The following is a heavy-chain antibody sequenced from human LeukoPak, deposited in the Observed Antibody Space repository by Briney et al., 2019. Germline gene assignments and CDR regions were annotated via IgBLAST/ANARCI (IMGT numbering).Heavy chain of an antibody. CDR3: ARVLVYCSGGSCRGGTFDY. V-gene: IGHV4-59*12. D-gene: IGHD2-15*01. Sequence: SETLSLTCTVSGGSISSYYWSWIRQPPGKGLEWIGYIYHSGSTYYNPSLKSRVTISVDRSKNQFSLKLSSVTAADTAVYYCARVLVYCSGGSCRGGTFDYWGQGTLVTVSS. J-gene: IGHJ4*02. CDR1: GGSISSYY. CDR2: IYHSGST.